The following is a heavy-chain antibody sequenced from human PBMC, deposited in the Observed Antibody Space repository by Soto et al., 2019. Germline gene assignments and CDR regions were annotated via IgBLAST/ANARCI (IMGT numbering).Heavy chain of an antibody. D-gene: IGHD3-10*01. CDR3: ARDHMVRGVIYYYYYGMDV. CDR1: GYTFTSYG. V-gene: IGHV1-18*01. Sequence: ASVKVSCKASGYTFTSYGISWVRQAPGQGLEWMGWISAYNGNTNYAQKLQGRVTMTTDTSTSTAYMELRSLRSDDTAVYYCARDHMVRGVIYYYYYGMDVWGQGTTVTVSS. CDR2: ISAYNGNT. J-gene: IGHJ6*02.